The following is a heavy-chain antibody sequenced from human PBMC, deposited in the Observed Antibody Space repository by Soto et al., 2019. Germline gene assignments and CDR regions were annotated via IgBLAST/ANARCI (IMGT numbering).Heavy chain of an antibody. Sequence: QVQLQESGPGLVKPSETLSLTCTVSGGSISSYYWSWIRQPPGKGLEWIGYIYYSGSTNYNPSLKSRVPISVHTSKNPFSLKLSSVPAADTAVYYCARGAERAAMPSGYWGQGTLVTVSS. CDR1: GGSISSYY. J-gene: IGHJ4*02. V-gene: IGHV4-59*01. CDR3: ARGAERAAMPSGY. CDR2: IYYSGST. D-gene: IGHD2-2*01.